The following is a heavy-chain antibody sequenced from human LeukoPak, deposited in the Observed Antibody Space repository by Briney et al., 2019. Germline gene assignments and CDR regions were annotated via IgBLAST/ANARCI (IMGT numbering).Heavy chain of an antibody. J-gene: IGHJ4*02. D-gene: IGHD2-15*01. CDR3: AKGLLARVPSMFDF. Sequence: PGGSLSFPCEAPGLTFAGNARTWFRKAPGKGLNGVSAISGSGGSTYYADSVKGRFTISRDNSKNTLYLQMNSLRAEDTAVYYCAKGLLARVPSMFDFWGQGTLVTVSS. CDR2: ISGSGGST. CDR1: GLTFAGNA. V-gene: IGHV3-23*01.